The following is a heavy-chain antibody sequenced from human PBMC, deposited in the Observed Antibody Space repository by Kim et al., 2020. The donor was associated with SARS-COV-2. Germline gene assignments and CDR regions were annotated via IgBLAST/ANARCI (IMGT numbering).Heavy chain of an antibody. CDR3: VSSRGSSSAFYYYYYGMDV. J-gene: IGHJ6*02. CDR2: IDPSDSYT. Sequence: GESLKISCKGSGYSFTSYWISWVRQMPGKGLEWMGRIDPSDSYTNYSPSFQGHVTISADKSISTAYLQWSSLKASDTAMYYCVSSRGSSSAFYYYYYGMDVWGQGTTVTVSS. D-gene: IGHD6-6*01. V-gene: IGHV5-10-1*01. CDR1: GYSFTSYW.